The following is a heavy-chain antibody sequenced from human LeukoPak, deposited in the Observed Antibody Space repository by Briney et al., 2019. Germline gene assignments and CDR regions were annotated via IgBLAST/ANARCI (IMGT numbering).Heavy chain of an antibody. J-gene: IGHJ4*02. CDR2: ISGSGGST. CDR3: AKDEVIVVVPAAMWY. CDR1: GFTFSSYA. Sequence: PGGSLRLSCAASGFTFSSYAMSWVRQAPGKGLEWVSAISGSGGSTYYADSVKGRSTISRDNSKNTLYLQMNSLRAEDTAVYYCAKDEVIVVVPAAMWYWGQGTLVTVSS. V-gene: IGHV3-23*01. D-gene: IGHD2-2*01.